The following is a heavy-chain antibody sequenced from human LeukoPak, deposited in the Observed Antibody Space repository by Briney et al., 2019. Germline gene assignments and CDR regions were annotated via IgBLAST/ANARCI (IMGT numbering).Heavy chain of an antibody. J-gene: IGHJ4*02. CDR2: IYYSGST. CDR1: GGSISSSSYY. CDR3: ARELRSFIVGATGTLDY. V-gene: IGHV4-39*07. Sequence: SETLSLTCTVSGGSISSSSYYWGWIRQPPGKGLEWIGSIYYSGSTYYNPSLKSRVTISVDTSKNQFSLKLSSVTAADTAVYYCARELRSFIVGATGTLDYWGQGTLVTVSS. D-gene: IGHD1-26*01.